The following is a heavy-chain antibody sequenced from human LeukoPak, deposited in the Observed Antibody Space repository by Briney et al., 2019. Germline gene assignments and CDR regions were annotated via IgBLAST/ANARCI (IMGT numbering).Heavy chain of an antibody. J-gene: IGHJ4*02. V-gene: IGHV3-53*01. Sequence: PGGSLRLSCAASGFTVSSNYMNWVRQAPGKGLAWFSVYGGGNIYYADSVKGRFTISRDNSKNTLYLQMNSLRAEDTAVYYCARGAGYNYPYYFDYWGQGTLVTVSS. CDR1: GFTVSSNY. D-gene: IGHD5-24*01. CDR3: ARGAGYNYPYYFDY. CDR2: YGGGNI.